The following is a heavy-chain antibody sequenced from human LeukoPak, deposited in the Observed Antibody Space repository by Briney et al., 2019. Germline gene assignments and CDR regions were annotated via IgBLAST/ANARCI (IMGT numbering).Heavy chain of an antibody. D-gene: IGHD3-22*01. V-gene: IGHV1-2*02. CDR3: ARELGYYDSSGYYYFDY. J-gene: IGHJ4*02. CDR1: GYTFTGYY. Sequence: ASVKVSCKASGYTFTGYYMHWVRQAPGQGLEWMGWINPNSGGTNYAQKFQGRVTMTRDTSISTAYMELSRLRSDVTAVYYRARELGYYDSSGYYYFDYWGQGTLVTVSS. CDR2: INPNSGGT.